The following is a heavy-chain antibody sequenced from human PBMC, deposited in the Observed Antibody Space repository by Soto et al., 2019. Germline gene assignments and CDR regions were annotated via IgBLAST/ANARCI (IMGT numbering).Heavy chain of an antibody. CDR3: ARDGGSGSYYLSWGYYGMDV. CDR2: IYHSGST. J-gene: IGHJ6*02. D-gene: IGHD3-10*01. Sequence: SETLSLTCAVSGYSISSGYYWGWIRQPPGKGLEWIGSIYHSGSTYYNPSLKSRVTISVDTSKNQFSLKLSSVTAADTAVYYCARDGGSGSYYLSWGYYGMDVWGQGTTVTVSS. CDR1: GYSISSGYY. V-gene: IGHV4-38-2*02.